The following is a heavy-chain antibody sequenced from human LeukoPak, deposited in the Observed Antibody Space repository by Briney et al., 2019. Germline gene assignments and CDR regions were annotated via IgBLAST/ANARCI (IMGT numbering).Heavy chain of an antibody. CDR1: GGTFSSYA. V-gene: IGHV1-69*13. J-gene: IGHJ2*01. CDR2: IIPIFGTA. Sequence: SVKVSCKASGGTFSSYAISWVRQAPGQGLEWMGGIIPIFGTANYAQKFQGRVTITADESTSTAYMELSSLRSEDTAVYYCARDGLVGAIPNWYFDLWGRGTLVTVSS. CDR3: ARDGLVGAIPNWYFDL. D-gene: IGHD1-26*01.